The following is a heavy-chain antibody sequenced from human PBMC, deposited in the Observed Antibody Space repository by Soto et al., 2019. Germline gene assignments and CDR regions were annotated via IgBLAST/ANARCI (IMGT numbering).Heavy chain of an antibody. J-gene: IGHJ6*02. CDR3: ARCKFGQLVQSYYYYYGMAV. D-gene: IGHD6-6*01. V-gene: IGHV1-69*13. CDR2: IIPIFGTA. Sequence: SVKVSCKASGGTFSSYAISWVRQAPGQGLEWMGGIIPIFGTANYAQRFQGRVTITADESTSTAYMELSSLRSEDTAVYYCARCKFGQLVQSYYYYYGMAVWGQGTTVTVSS. CDR1: GGTFSSYA.